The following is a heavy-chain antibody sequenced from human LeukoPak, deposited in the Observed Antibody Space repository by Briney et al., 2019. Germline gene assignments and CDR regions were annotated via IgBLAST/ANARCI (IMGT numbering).Heavy chain of an antibody. V-gene: IGHV4-59*01. CDR2: IYYSGST. Sequence: SETLSLTCTVSGGSISSYYWSWIRQPPGKGLEWIGYIYYSGSTNYNPSLKSRVTISVKTSKNQFSLKLSSVTAADTAIYYCARAGGGPSAYYYYYMDVWGKGTTVTVSS. J-gene: IGHJ6*03. CDR1: GGSISSYY. CDR3: ARAGGGPSAYYYYYMDV. D-gene: IGHD1-26*01.